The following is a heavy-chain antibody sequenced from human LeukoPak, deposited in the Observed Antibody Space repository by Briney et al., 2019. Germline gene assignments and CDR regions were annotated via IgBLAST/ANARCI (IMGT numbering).Heavy chain of an antibody. D-gene: IGHD3-10*01. Sequence: GGSLRLSCAASGFTFSNYAMHWVRQAPGKGLEWVAVISYDGSNKYYADSVKGRFTISRDNSKNTLYLQMNNLRVEDTAVYYCARDPAMVRGVKYYFDYWGQETLVTVSS. J-gene: IGHJ4*02. CDR2: ISYDGSNK. CDR1: GFTFSNYA. CDR3: ARDPAMVRGVKYYFDY. V-gene: IGHV3-30-3*01.